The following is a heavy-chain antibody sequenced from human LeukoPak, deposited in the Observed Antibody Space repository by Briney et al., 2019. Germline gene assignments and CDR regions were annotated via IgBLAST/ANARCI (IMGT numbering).Heavy chain of an antibody. V-gene: IGHV1-69*04. D-gene: IGHD3-22*01. CDR3: ARRYDSSGYTDY. CDR1: GGTFSSYA. CDR2: IIPILGIA. J-gene: IGHJ4*02. Sequence: EASVKVSCKASGGTFSSYAISWVRQAPGQGLEWMGRIIPILGIANYAQKFQGRVTITADKSTSTAYMKLSSLRSEDTAVYYCARRYDSSGYTDYWGQGTLVTVSS.